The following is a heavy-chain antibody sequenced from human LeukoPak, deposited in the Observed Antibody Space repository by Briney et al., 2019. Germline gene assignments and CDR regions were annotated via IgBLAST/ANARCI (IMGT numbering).Heavy chain of an antibody. Sequence: GGSLRLSCAASGFTLSSYAMGWVRQAPGKGLEWVSAISGSGGSTYYADSVKGRFTISRDNSKNTLYLQMNSLRAEDTAVYYCAKSVAIYFYYGLDVWGQGTTVTVSS. CDR1: GFTLSSYA. V-gene: IGHV3-23*01. CDR2: ISGSGGST. J-gene: IGHJ6*02. D-gene: IGHD3-3*01. CDR3: AKSVAIYFYYGLDV.